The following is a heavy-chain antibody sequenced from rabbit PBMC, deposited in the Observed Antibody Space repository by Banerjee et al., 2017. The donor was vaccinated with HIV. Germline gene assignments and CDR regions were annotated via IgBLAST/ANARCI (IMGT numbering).Heavy chain of an antibody. V-gene: IGHV1S45*01. Sequence: QEQLKESGGGLVQPGGSLTLTCKASGFDISNYNMQWVRQSPGKGLESIGFINTLGSTYYASWAKGRFTISKTSSTTVTLQMTSLTAADTATYFCAGRSTYHVAGGYFDPYFNLWGPGTLVTVS. CDR3: AGRSTYHVAGGYFDPYFNL. CDR2: INTLGST. J-gene: IGHJ4*01. CDR1: GFDISNYNM. D-gene: IGHD1-1*01.